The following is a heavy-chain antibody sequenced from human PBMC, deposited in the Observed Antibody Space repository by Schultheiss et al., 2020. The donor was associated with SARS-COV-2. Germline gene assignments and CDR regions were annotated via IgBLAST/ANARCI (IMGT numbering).Heavy chain of an antibody. J-gene: IGHJ4*02. CDR2: IYYSGST. Sequence: SETLSLTCTVSGGSISSYYWSWIRQPAGKGLEWIGYIYYSGSTYYNPSLESRVTMSVDTSKNQFSLKLTSVTAADTAVYYCLRDSGYDGSSYWGQGTLVTVSS. D-gene: IGHD5-12*01. CDR3: LRDSGYDGSSY. CDR1: GGSISSYY. V-gene: IGHV4-59*12.